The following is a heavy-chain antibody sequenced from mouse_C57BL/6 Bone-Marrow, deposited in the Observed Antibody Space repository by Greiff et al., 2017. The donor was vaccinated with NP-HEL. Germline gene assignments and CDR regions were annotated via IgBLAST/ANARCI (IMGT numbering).Heavy chain of an antibody. CDR3: ARNYYDSSFWYFEV. CDR1: GYAFSSSW. Sequence: QVQLQQSGPELVKPGASVKISCKASGYAFSSSWMNWVKQRPGKGLEWIGRIYPGDGDTTYNGKFKGKATLTADKSSSTAYMQLSSLTAEDAAVYFCARNYYDSSFWYFEVWGTGTTVTVAS. D-gene: IGHD1-1*01. V-gene: IGHV1-82*01. J-gene: IGHJ1*03. CDR2: IYPGDGDT.